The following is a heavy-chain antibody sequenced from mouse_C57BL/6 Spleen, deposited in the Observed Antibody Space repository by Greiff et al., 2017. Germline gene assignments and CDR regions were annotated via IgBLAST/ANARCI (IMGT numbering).Heavy chain of an antibody. V-gene: IGHV8-12*01. Sequence: QVTLQVSGPGILQSSQTLSLTCSFSGFSLSTSGMGVSWIRQPSGKGLEWLAHIYWDDDKRYNPSLKSRLTISTDTSRNQVFLNVTSVDTADTATYYCTRSFVSYAAMDYWGQGTSVTVSS. D-gene: IGHD1-1*01. CDR2: IYWDDDK. CDR1: GFSLSTSGMG. CDR3: TRSFVSYAAMDY. J-gene: IGHJ4*01.